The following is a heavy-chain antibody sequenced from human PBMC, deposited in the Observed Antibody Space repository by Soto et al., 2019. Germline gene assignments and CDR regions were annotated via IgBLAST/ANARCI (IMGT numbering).Heavy chain of an antibody. V-gene: IGHV3-74*01. J-gene: IGHJ4*02. CDR3: ATGGYSYGWGY. Sequence: EVPLVESGGGLAQPGGSLRLSCVGSGFTFSNYWVHWVRQVPGKGPVWVSRVNPAGSASSYADFVQGRFTVSRDNATNTIYLEMNSLSADDTAVYYCATGGYSYGWGYWGQGTLVTVSS. CDR2: VNPAGSAS. CDR1: GFTFSNYW. D-gene: IGHD5-18*01.